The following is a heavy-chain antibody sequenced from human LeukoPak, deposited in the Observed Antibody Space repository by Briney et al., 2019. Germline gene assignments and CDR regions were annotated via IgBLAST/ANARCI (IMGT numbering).Heavy chain of an antibody. J-gene: IGHJ4*02. CDR1: GGSISSYY. CDR2: IYYSGST. V-gene: IGHV4-59*01. CDR3: ARPRDHDSSGYYLY. Sequence: SETLSLTCTVSGGSISSYYWSWIRQPPGKGLEWIGYIYYSGSTNYNPSLKSRVTISVDTSKNQFSLKLSSVTAADTAVYYCARPRDHDSSGYYLYWGQGTLVTVSS. D-gene: IGHD3-22*01.